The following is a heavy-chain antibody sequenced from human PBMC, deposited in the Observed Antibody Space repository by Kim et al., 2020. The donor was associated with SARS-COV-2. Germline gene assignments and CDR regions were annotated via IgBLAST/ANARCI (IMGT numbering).Heavy chain of an antibody. Sequence: GGSLRLSCAASGFTFSNYWMHWVRQAPGKGLEWVSRISSDGIGTSYADSVKGRFTISRDNSKNTLYLQMDSLRAEDTAIYYCSRVIEYIISLGVDYWGQGSLVTVSS. V-gene: IGHV3-74*01. J-gene: IGHJ4*02. CDR3: SRVIEYIISLGVDY. CDR2: ISSDGIGT. CDR1: GFTFSNYW. D-gene: IGHD3-16*01.